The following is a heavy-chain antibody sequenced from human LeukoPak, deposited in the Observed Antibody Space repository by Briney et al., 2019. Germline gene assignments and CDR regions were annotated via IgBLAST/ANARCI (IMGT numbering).Heavy chain of an antibody. V-gene: IGHV1-18*01. J-gene: IGHJ4*02. CDR3: ARDHPHDKGYSGYSYFDS. CDR2: ISAYNGNT. CDR1: GYTFTSYA. D-gene: IGHD5-12*01. Sequence: ASVKVSCKASGYTFTSYAISWVRQAPGQGLEWMGWISAYNGNTNYAQKFQGRVTMTADTSTSTAYMDLRSLRSDDTAVYYCARDHPHDKGYSGYSYFDSWGQGTLVTVSS.